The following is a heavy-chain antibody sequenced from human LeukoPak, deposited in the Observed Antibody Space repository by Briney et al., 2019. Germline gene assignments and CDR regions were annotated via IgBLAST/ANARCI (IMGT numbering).Heavy chain of an antibody. J-gene: IGHJ4*02. Sequence: PGGSLRLSCAASGFTVSSNYMTWVRQAPGKGLEWVSVVYNSGTTYYADSVKGRFTISRDNSKNTLYLQMNSLRAEDTAVYYCARVSLRWNLIDYFDYWGQGTLVTVSS. CDR1: GFTVSSNY. V-gene: IGHV3-66*02. D-gene: IGHD1-1*01. CDR2: VYNSGTT. CDR3: ARVSLRWNLIDYFDY.